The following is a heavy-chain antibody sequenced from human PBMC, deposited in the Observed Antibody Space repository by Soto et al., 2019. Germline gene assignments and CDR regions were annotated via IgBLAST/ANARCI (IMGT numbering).Heavy chain of an antibody. J-gene: IGHJ6*02. CDR3: ARDLSSSWAYYYYGMDV. CDR2: ISSSSSTI. Sequence: GWSLRLSCAASGFTFSSYSMNWVRQAPGKGLEWVSYISSSSSTIYYADSVKGRFTISRDNAKNSLYLQMNSLRDEDTAVYYSARDLSSSWAYYYYGMDVWGQGTTVTVSS. D-gene: IGHD6-13*01. V-gene: IGHV3-48*02. CDR1: GFTFSSYS.